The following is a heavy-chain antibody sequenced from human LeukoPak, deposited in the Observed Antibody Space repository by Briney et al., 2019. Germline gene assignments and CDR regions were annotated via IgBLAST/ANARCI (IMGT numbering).Heavy chain of an antibody. J-gene: IGHJ4*02. CDR1: GFSFSSYS. Sequence: GGSLRLSCAASGFSFSSYSMNGFRKPPGKGRGGVSYITSNSYTMYYADAVKGRFAISRDNAKNSLYLQMNSLRAEDTAVYYCARKSGSSGYPFDYWGQGTLVTVSS. V-gene: IGHV3-48*01. CDR3: ARKSGSSGYPFDY. CDR2: ITSNSYTM. D-gene: IGHD3-22*01.